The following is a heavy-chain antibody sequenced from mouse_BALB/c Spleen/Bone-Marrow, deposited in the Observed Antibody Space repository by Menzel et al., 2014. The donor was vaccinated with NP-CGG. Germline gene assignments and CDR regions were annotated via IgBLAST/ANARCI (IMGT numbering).Heavy chain of an antibody. CDR3: ALYYRYDYFDY. CDR2: INPSTTYS. Sequence: VQLQQSGAELAKPGASVKMSCKASGYTFTSYWMHWVKQRPGQGLEWIGYINPSTTYSAYNQKFKDKATLTADRSSSTAYMLLSSLTSEDPAVYYCALYYRYDYFDYWGQGTTLTVSS. V-gene: IGHV1-7*01. D-gene: IGHD2-14*01. J-gene: IGHJ2*01. CDR1: GYTFTSYW.